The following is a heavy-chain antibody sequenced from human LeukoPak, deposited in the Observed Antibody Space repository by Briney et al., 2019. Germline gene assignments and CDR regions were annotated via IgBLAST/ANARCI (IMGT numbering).Heavy chain of an antibody. CDR2: MNPNSGNT. CDR1: GYTFTSYD. V-gene: IGHV1-8*01. Sequence: ASVRVSCKASGYTFTSYDINWVRQATGQGLEWMGWMNPNSGNTGYAQKFQSRVTMTRNTSISTAYMELSSLRSEDTAVYYCARSKGARFRELLNYWGQGTLVTVPS. CDR3: ARSKGARFRELLNY. D-gene: IGHD3-10*01. J-gene: IGHJ4*02.